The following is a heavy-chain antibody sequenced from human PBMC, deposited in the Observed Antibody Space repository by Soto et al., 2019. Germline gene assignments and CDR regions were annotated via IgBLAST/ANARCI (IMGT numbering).Heavy chain of an antibody. D-gene: IGHD2-15*01. CDR2: IDHSGST. V-gene: IGHV4-34*01. CDR3: PRRITQIVVAVAS. J-gene: IGHJ4*02. Sequence: QVQLQQWGAGLVKPSETLSLTCDVSGGSFSGYYWSWIRQPPGKGLEWIGEIDHSGSTSYNPSLRSRRTMSVDTSMNQFSLKLSSVTAADTAVCSCPRRITQIVVAVASWGQGALVTVSS. CDR1: GGSFSGYY.